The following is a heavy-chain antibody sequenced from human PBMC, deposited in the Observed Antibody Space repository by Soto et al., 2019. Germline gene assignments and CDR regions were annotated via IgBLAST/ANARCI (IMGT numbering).Heavy chain of an antibody. J-gene: IGHJ3*02. D-gene: IGHD3-16*02. CDR3: ARYYDYVWGSYRQDAFDI. CDR2: IYHSGST. CDR1: GGSISSSNW. V-gene: IGHV4-4*02. Sequence: PSETLSLTCAVSGGSISSSNWWSWVRQPPGKGLEWIGEIYHSGSTNYNPSFKSRVTISVDKSKNQFSLKLSSVTAADTAVYYCARYYDYVWGSYRQDAFDIWGQGTMVTVSS.